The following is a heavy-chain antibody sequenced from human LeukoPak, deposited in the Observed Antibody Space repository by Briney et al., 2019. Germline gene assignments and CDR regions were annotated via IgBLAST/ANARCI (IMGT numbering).Heavy chain of an antibody. J-gene: IGHJ4*02. CDR2: ISSSSSYI. D-gene: IGHD3-10*01. CDR1: GFTFSSYS. Sequence: PGGSLRLSCAASGFTFSSYSMNWVRQAPGKGLEWVSSISSSSSYIYYADSVKGRFTISRDNAKNSLYLQMNSLRAEDTAVYYCARGVRGVIGGYFDYWGQGTLVTVSS. CDR3: ARGVRGVIGGYFDY. V-gene: IGHV3-21*01.